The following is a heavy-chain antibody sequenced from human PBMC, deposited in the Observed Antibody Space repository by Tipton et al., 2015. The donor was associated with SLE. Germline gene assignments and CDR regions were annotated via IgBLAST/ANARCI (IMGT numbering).Heavy chain of an antibody. Sequence: SLRLSCAASGFTFSSYAMSWVRQAPGKGLEWVSAISGSGGSTYYADSVKGRFTISRGNSKNTLYLQMNSLRAEDTAVYYCAKDFGYSGSYMDVWGQGTTVTVSS. CDR1: GFTFSSYA. CDR3: AKDFGYSGSYMDV. CDR2: ISGSGGST. J-gene: IGHJ6*02. D-gene: IGHD1-26*01. V-gene: IGHV3-23*01.